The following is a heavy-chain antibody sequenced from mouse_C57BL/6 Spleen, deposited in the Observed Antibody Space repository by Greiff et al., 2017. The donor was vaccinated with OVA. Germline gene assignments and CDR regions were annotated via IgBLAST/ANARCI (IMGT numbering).Heavy chain of an antibody. CDR3: ARQRGDSHYFDY. D-gene: IGHD2-13*01. V-gene: IGHV5-6*01. Sequence: EVQVVESGGDLVKPGGSLKLSCAASGFTFSSYGMSWVRQTPDKRLEWVATISSGGSYTYYPDSVKGRFTISRDNAKNTLYLQMSSLKSEDTAMYYCARQRGDSHYFDYWGQGTTLTVSS. J-gene: IGHJ2*01. CDR2: ISSGGSYT. CDR1: GFTFSSYG.